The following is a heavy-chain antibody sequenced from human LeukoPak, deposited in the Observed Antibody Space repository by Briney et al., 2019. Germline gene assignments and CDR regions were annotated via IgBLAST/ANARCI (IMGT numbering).Heavy chain of an antibody. Sequence: GRSLRLSCAASGFTFSSYGMHWVRQAPGKGLEWVAVIWYDGSNKYYADSVKGRFTISRDNSKNTLYLQMNSLRAEDTAVYYCARDRATVTSVAYYFDYWGQGTLVTVSS. V-gene: IGHV3-33*01. CDR2: IWYDGSNK. CDR1: GFTFSSYG. J-gene: IGHJ4*02. D-gene: IGHD4-17*01. CDR3: ARDRATVTSVAYYFDY.